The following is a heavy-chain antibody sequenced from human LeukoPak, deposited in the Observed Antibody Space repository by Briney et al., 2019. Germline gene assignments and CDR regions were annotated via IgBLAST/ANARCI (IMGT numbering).Heavy chain of an antibody. CDR3: ARVDRASGSYFDY. D-gene: IGHD3-10*01. CDR2: ISYDGSNK. V-gene: IGHV3-30*04. Sequence: PGGSLRLSCAASGFTFSSYAMHWVRQAPGKGLEWVAVISYDGSNKYYADSVKGRFTISRDNSKNTLYLQMNSLRAEDTAVYYCARVDRASGSYFDYWGQGTLVTVSS. J-gene: IGHJ4*02. CDR1: GFTFSSYA.